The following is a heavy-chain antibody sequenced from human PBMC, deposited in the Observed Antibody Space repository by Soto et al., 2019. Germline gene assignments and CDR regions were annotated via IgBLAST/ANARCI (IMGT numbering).Heavy chain of an antibody. CDR3: ARGELTYYYGSGISEYFQH. V-gene: IGHV3-23*01. CDR2: ISGIGGST. J-gene: IGHJ1*01. CDR1: GFTFSSYA. Sequence: EVQLLESGGGLVQPGGSLRLSCAASGFTFSSYAMSWVRQAPGKGLEWVSAISGIGGSTYYADSVKGRFTISRDNSKNTLYLQMNSLRAEDTAVYYCARGELTYYYGSGISEYFQHWGQGTLVTVSS. D-gene: IGHD3-10*01.